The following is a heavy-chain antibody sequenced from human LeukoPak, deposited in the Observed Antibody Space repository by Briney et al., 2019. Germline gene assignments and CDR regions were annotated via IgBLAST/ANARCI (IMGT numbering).Heavy chain of an antibody. D-gene: IGHD4-11*01. Sequence: SETLSLTCTVSGGSISRDYWSWIRQPPGKGLEWIGYIYYTGSTNYNPSLKSRVTISVDTSKNQFSLKLSSVTAADTAVYYCARDTPYSNYGGAFDIWGQGTMVTVSS. CDR1: GGSISRDY. CDR3: ARDTPYSNYGGAFDI. CDR2: IYYTGST. V-gene: IGHV4-59*01. J-gene: IGHJ3*02.